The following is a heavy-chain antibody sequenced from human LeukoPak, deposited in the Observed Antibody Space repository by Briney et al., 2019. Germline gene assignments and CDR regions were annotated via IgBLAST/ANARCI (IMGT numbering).Heavy chain of an antibody. Sequence: SETLSLTCAVYGGSFSGYYWSWIRQPPGKGLEWIGEINHSGSTNYNPSLKSRVTISVDTSKNQFSLKLSSVTAADTVVYYCARVYGYYYYYYYYMDVWGKGTTVTVSS. V-gene: IGHV4-34*01. CDR2: INHSGST. D-gene: IGHD5-18*01. CDR1: GGSFSGYY. CDR3: ARVYGYYYYYYYYMDV. J-gene: IGHJ6*03.